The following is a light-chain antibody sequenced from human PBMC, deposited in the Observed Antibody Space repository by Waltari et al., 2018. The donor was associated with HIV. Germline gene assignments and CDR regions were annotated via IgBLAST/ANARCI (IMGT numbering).Light chain of an antibody. Sequence: QSVLAQPPSASGTPGQRVTTSCSGSTSHIGGNTVSWYQPLPGTAPKLLIYSNNQRPSGVPDRFSGSTSGTSASLVISGLQSEDEADYYCAAWDDSLKGGAFGPGTKVTVL. CDR3: AAWDDSLKGGA. J-gene: IGLJ1*01. V-gene: IGLV1-44*01. CDR2: SNN. CDR1: TSHIGGNT.